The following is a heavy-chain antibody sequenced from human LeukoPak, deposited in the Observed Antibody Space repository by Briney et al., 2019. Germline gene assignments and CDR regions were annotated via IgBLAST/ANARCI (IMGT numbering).Heavy chain of an antibody. CDR2: ISGSGGST. V-gene: IGHV3-23*01. J-gene: IGHJ6*02. D-gene: IGHD5-24*01. Sequence: GGSLRLSCAASGFTFSSYAMSWVRQAPGKGLEWVSAISGSGGSTYYADSVKGRFTISRDNSKNTLYLQMNSLRAEDTAVYYCAKLATMPSDYYYYYYGMDVWGQGTTVTVSS. CDR1: GFTFSSYA. CDR3: AKLATMPSDYYYYYYGMDV.